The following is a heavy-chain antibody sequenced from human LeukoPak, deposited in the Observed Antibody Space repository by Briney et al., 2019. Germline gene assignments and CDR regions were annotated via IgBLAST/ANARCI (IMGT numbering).Heavy chain of an antibody. CDR3: AKGGAAAGTTPYYFDY. J-gene: IGHJ4*02. D-gene: IGHD6-13*01. Sequence: GGSLRLSCAASGFTFSSYAMSWVRQAPWKGLEWVSVISGSGISTYYADSVKGRFTISRDNSKNTLYLQMNSLRAEDTAVYYCAKGGAAAGTTPYYFDYWGQGTLVTVSS. CDR2: ISGSGIST. V-gene: IGHV3-23*01. CDR1: GFTFSSYA.